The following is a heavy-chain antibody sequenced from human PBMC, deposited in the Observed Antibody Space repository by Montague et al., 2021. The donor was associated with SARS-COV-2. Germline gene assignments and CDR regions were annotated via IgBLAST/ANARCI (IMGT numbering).Heavy chain of an antibody. J-gene: IGHJ4*02. CDR3: ATLLSSITIFGGVQGYYFDD. D-gene: IGHD3-3*01. CDR2: KYYSGST. CDR1: GASISSRCYY. V-gene: IGHV4-39*01. Sequence: SETLSLTCTVSGASISSRCYYWGWIRQPPGKGLDWIGYKYYSGSTNYNPTLKIRVTISGDTSKNQFSLKLSSVTAADTAVYYCATLLSSITIFGGVQGYYFDDWGQGTLVTVSP.